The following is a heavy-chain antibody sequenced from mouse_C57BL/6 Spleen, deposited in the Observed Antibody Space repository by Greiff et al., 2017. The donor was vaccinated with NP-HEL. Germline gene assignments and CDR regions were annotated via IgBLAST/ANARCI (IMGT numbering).Heavy chain of an antibody. Sequence: VQLQQPGAELVMPGASVKLSCKASGYTFTSYWMHWVKQRPGQGLEWIGEIDPSDSYTNYNQKSKGKSTLTVDKSSSTAYMQLSSLTSEDSAVYYCARKGALHFDYWGQGTTLTVSS. CDR2: IDPSDSYT. CDR3: ARKGALHFDY. D-gene: IGHD3-1*01. J-gene: IGHJ2*01. V-gene: IGHV1-69*01. CDR1: GYTFTSYW.